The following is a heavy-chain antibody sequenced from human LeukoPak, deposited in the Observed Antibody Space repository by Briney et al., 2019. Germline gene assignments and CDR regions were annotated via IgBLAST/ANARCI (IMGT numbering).Heavy chain of an antibody. D-gene: IGHD6-19*01. CDR1: GYTFTDYY. CDR3: ARDPSDAVAGEPYFDY. J-gene: IGHJ4*02. V-gene: IGHV1-2*02. Sequence: GASVKVSCKASGYTFTDYYIHWVRQAPGQGLEWMGWINPNSGATNYAQKFLGRVTMTRDTSISTAYMELSRLRSDDTAVYYCARDPSDAVAGEPYFDYWGQGTLVTVSS. CDR2: INPNSGAT.